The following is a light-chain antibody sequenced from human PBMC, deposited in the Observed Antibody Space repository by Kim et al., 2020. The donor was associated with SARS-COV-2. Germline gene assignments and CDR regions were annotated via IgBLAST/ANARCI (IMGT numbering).Light chain of an antibody. CDR3: NSRDSSGNHVV. J-gene: IGLJ2*01. Sequence: SSELTQDPAVSVALGQTVRITCQGDSLRSYYARWYQKKPGQAPLLVIYGKNKRPSGIPDRFSGSSSGHTASLPITGAQAEDEADHYCNSRDSSGNHVVFVGGPQLTVL. CDR2: GKN. V-gene: IGLV3-19*01. CDR1: SLRSYY.